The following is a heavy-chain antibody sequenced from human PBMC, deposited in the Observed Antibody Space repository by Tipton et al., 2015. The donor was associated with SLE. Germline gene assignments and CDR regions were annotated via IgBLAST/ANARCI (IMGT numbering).Heavy chain of an antibody. CDR1: DDSISSGGYY. CDR2: IYYNGNT. Sequence: LRLSCTVSDDSISSGGYYWMWIRQQPGEGLEWIGYIYYNGNTYYNPSLESRLIISLGTSKNQFSLKLSSVTAADTAVYYCARGGNPYYYYMDVWGKGTTVTVSS. V-gene: IGHV4-31*02. CDR3: ARGGNPYYYYMDV. J-gene: IGHJ6*03.